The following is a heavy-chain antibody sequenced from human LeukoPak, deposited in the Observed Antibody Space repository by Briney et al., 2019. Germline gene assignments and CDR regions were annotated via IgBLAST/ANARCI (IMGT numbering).Heavy chain of an antibody. CDR2: INHSGST. CDR3: ARTPSGIVGATKWWFDP. Sequence: SETLSLTCTVSGGSISSGGYYWSWIRQPPGKGLEWIGEINHSGSTNYNPSLKSRVTISVDTSKNQFSLKLSSVTAADTAVYYCARTPSGIVGATKWWFDPWGQGTLVTVSS. D-gene: IGHD1-26*01. V-gene: IGHV4-39*07. CDR1: GGSISSGGYY. J-gene: IGHJ5*02.